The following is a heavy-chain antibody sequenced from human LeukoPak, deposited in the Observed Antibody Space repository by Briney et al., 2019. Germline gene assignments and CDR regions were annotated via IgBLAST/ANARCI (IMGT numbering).Heavy chain of an antibody. CDR1: GFTFSSYA. Sequence: PGGSLRLSCAASGFTFSSYAMHWVRQAPGKGLEWVAVISYDGSNKYYADSVKSRFTISRDNSKNTLYLQMNSLRAEDTAVYYCARSQRSSGFDYWGQGTLVTVSS. D-gene: IGHD6-19*01. V-gene: IGHV3-30*04. CDR3: ARSQRSSGFDY. J-gene: IGHJ4*02. CDR2: ISYDGSNK.